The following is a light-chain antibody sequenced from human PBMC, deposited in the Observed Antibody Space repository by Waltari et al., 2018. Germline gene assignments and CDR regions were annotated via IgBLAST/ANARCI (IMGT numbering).Light chain of an antibody. CDR3: QQYYSSPLT. V-gene: IGKV4-1*01. CDR2: WAS. CDR1: QSVFHTNNNNY. Sequence: DIVMTQSPDSLAVSLGETATISCKSSQSVFHTNNNNYLAWYQQKPGQPPRLLFYWASTRESGVPDRFSGSGSGTDFTLAISSLQAEDVAIYFCQQYYSSPLTFGGGTKVEIK. J-gene: IGKJ4*01.